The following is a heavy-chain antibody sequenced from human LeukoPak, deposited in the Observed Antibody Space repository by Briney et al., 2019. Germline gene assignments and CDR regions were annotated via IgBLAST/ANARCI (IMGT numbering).Heavy chain of an antibody. CDR2: INHSGST. J-gene: IGHJ6*02. Sequence: SETLSLTCAVYGGSFRGYYWSWIRQPPGKGLEWIGEINHSGSTNYNPSLKSRVTISVDTSKNQFSLKLSSVTAADTAVYYCARDGPGMDVWGQGATVTVSS. CDR3: ARDGPGMDV. CDR1: GGSFRGYY. V-gene: IGHV4-34*01.